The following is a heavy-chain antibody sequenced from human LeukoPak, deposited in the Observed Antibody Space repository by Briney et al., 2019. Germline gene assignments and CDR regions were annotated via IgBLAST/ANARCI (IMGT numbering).Heavy chain of an antibody. CDR2: ISGSGAST. D-gene: IGHD1-26*01. Sequence: PGGSLRLSCAASGFTFSSYDMSWVRQAPGKGLEWVSSISGSGASTPYADSVKGRFTISRDNSKNTLYLQMNSLRAEDTAVYYCAKGRLAGGSYYFDYWGQGTLVTVSS. CDR1: GFTFSSYD. J-gene: IGHJ4*02. CDR3: AKGRLAGGSYYFDY. V-gene: IGHV3-23*01.